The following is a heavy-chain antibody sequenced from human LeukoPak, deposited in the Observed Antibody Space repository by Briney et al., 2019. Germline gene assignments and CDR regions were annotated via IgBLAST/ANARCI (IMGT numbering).Heavy chain of an antibody. V-gene: IGHV3-74*01. J-gene: IGHJ3*02. CDR3: ARSGRGGAFDI. D-gene: IGHD1-26*01. CDR2: FYSDGGRT. CDR1: GFTLSSNW. Sequence: GGSLRLSCAGSGFTLSSNWMHWVRHAPGKGLVWVARFYSDGGRTNYADSVKGRFTISGDNAKNTQYLQMSSLSAEDTAVYYCARSGRGGAFDIWGQGTMVTVSS.